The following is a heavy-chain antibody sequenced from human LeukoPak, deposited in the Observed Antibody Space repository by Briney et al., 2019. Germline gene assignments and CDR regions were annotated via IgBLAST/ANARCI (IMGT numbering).Heavy chain of an antibody. CDR3: ARGFYDSSDYYYDY. D-gene: IGHD3-22*01. Sequence: ASVKVSCKASGGTFSSYAISWVRQAPGQGLEWMGWMNPNSGNTGYAQKFQGRVTMTRNTSISTAYMELSGLRSDDTAVYYCARGFYDSSDYYYDYWGQGTLVTVSS. V-gene: IGHV1-8*02. CDR1: GGTFSSYA. CDR2: MNPNSGNT. J-gene: IGHJ4*02.